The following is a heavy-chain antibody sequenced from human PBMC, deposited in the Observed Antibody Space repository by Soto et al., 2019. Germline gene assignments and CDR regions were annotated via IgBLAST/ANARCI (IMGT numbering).Heavy chain of an antibody. V-gene: IGHV1-69*01. J-gene: IGHJ4*02. CDR3: ARAEGHKGKSKSPPLDY. CDR1: GGTFSSYA. CDR2: IIHIFGTA. Sequence: QVQLVQSGAEVQKPGSSVKVSCKASGGTFSSYAISWVRQAPGQGLEWMGGIIHIFGTANYAQKFQGRVTITADESTTTAYKELSSLRSEDTAVYYLARAEGHKGKSKSPPLDYWGQGTLVTVSS.